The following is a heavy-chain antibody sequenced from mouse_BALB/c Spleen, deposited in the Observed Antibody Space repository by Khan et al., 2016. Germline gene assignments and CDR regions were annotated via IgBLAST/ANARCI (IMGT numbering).Heavy chain of an antibody. Sequence: QIQLVQSGPELKKPGETVRISCKASGYTFTTAGMQWVQKMPGKGLKWIGWINTHSGVPKYAEDFKGRFAFPLETSASTAYLQISNLKNEDTATYFCARSRSWDYWGQGTTLTVSS. CDR2: INTHSGVP. J-gene: IGHJ2*01. CDR1: GYTFTTAG. V-gene: IGHV9-4*02. CDR3: ARSRSWDY.